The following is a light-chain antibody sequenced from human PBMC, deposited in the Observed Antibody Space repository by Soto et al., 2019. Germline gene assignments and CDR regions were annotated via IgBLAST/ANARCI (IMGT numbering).Light chain of an antibody. CDR3: QQYYSFPWT. V-gene: IGKV1D-8*02. CDR2: AAS. Sequence: AIQLTQSPSSLSASVGDRVTINCRASQGISSYLAWYQQKPGKAPELLIYAASTLQSGVPSRFSGSGSGTDFTLTSSCLQSEDFATYYCQQYYSFPWTFGQGTKVDIK. J-gene: IGKJ1*01. CDR1: QGISSY.